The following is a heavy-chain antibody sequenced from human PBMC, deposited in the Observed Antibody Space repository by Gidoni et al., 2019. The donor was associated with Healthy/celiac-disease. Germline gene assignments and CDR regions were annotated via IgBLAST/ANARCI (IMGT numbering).Heavy chain of an antibody. CDR3: ARRLDCSGGSCYEAGAFDI. D-gene: IGHD2-15*01. CDR2: IYYRGST. CDR1: GGSLSSSSYY. J-gene: IGHJ3*02. V-gene: IGHV4-39*01. Sequence: QLQLQESGPGLVKPSETLSLTCTVSGGSLSSSSYYWGWIRQPPGKGLEWIGSIYYRGSTYYNPSLKSRVTISVDTSKNQFSLKLSSVTAADTAVYYCARRLDCSGGSCYEAGAFDIWGQGTMVTVSS.